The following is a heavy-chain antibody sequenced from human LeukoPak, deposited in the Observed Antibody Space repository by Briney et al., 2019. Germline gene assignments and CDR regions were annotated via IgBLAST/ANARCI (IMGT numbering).Heavy chain of an antibody. D-gene: IGHD3-22*01. J-gene: IGHJ4*02. CDR3: AREDSSGHMSL. CDR1: GFTFSSYS. Sequence: GGSLRLSCAASGFTFSSYSMNWVRQAPGKGLEWVSYISSSSSYIYYAGSVKGRFTISRDNAKNSLYLQMNSLRAEDTAVYYCAREDSSGHMSLWGQGTLVIVSS. CDR2: ISSSSSYI. V-gene: IGHV3-21*01.